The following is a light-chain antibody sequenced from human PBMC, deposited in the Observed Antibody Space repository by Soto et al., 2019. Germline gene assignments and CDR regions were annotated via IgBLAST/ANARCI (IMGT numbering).Light chain of an antibody. CDR3: QRSYTTLFS. V-gene: IGKV1-39*01. CDR2: AAS. J-gene: IGKJ3*01. Sequence: DIQMTQSPSSLSASVGDRVTITCRASQSISNYLNWYQQKPGKAPKLLIYAASSLQSGVPSRFSGSGSGTDFTLTISSLQPEDFATYPCQRSYTTLFSFGPGTNVDIK. CDR1: QSISNY.